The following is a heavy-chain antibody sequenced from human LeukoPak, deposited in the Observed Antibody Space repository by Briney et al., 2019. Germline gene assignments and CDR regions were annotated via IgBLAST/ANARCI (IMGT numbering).Heavy chain of an antibody. D-gene: IGHD4-23*01. CDR2: INPSGGST. CDR3: ARDRTVVTPSLALDY. V-gene: IGHV1-46*01. CDR1: GYTFTSYC. Sequence: ASVKVSCKASGYTFTSYCMHWVRQAPGQGLEWMGIINPSGGSTSYAQKFQGRVTMTRDMSTTTVYMDLSSLRSEDTAVYYCARDRTVVTPSLALDYWGQGTLVTVSS. J-gene: IGHJ4*02.